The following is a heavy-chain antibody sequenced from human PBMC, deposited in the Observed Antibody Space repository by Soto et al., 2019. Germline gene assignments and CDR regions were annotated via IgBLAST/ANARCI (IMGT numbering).Heavy chain of an antibody. Sequence: QLQLQESGPGLVKPSETLSLTCTVSGGSISSSSYYWGWIRQPPGKGLEWIGSIYYSGSTYYNPSLKSRVTISVDTSKNQFSLKLRSVTAADTAVYYCARLAGRGLFDYCGQGTLVTVSS. V-gene: IGHV4-39*01. J-gene: IGHJ4*02. CDR1: GGSISSSSYY. CDR3: ARLAGRGLFDY. CDR2: IYYSGST. D-gene: IGHD3-22*01.